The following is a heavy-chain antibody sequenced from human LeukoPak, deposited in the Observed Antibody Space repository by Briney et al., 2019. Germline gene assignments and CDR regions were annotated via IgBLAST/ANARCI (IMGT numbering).Heavy chain of an antibody. V-gene: IGHV1-24*01. CDR3: AAIDYVILTGNSDY. CDR2: FDPEDGET. D-gene: IGHD3-9*01. J-gene: IGHJ4*02. CDR1: GYTLTELS. Sequence: ASVKVSCKVSGYTLTELSLHWVRQAPGKGLEWMGGFDPEDGETIYAQKFQGRVTMTEDTSTDTAYMELSSLRSENTAVYYCAAIDYVILTGNSDYWGQGTLVTVSS.